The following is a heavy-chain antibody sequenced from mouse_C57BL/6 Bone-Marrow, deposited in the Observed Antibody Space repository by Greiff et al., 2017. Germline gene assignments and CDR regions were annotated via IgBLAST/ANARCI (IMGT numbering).Heavy chain of an antibody. V-gene: IGHV1-20*01. D-gene: IGHD2-3*01. CDR1: GYSFTGYF. Sequence: EVQLQQSGPALVKPGDSVKISCKASGYSFTGYFMNWVMQSHGKSLEWIGRINPYNGDTFYNQKFKGKATLTVDKSSSTAHMELRSLTSEDSAVYYCARSGGYYVWYFDVWGTGTTVTVSS. CDR2: INPYNGDT. CDR3: ARSGGYYVWYFDV. J-gene: IGHJ1*03.